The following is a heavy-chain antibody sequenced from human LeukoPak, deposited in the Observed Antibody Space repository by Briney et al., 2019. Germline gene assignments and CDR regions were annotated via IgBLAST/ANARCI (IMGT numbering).Heavy chain of an antibody. CDR1: GFTFNSYT. D-gene: IGHD1-14*01. V-gene: IGHV3-30-3*01. J-gene: IGHJ4*02. CDR3: ARDPILGPPDYFDY. CDR2: TSNDENIK. Sequence: PGGSLRLSCAASGFTFNSYTMFWVRQAPGKGLEGVAVTSNDENIKYYADSVKGRFTISRDNSRDTLFLEMSSLRVEDTAVYYCARDPILGPPDYFDYWGRGTLVTVSS.